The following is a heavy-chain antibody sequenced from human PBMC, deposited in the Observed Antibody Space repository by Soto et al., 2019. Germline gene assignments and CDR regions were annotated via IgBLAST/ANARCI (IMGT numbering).Heavy chain of an antibody. CDR1: GYTFTSYA. CDR2: INAGNGNK. D-gene: IGHD2-15*01. CDR3: ARVLPFLGYCSGGSCYSGNYYYYYYMDV. V-gene: IGHV1-3*01. Sequence: GASVKVSCQASGYTFTSYAMHWVRQAPGQRLEWKGWINAGNGNKKKSQKFQCRVTITRDTSASTAYMELSSLSSEDTAVYYFARVLPFLGYCSGGSCYSGNYYYYYYMDVWGKGTTVTVS. J-gene: IGHJ6*03.